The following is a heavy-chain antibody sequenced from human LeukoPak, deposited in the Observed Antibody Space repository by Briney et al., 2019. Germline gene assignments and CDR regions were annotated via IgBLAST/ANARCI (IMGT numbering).Heavy chain of an antibody. CDR2: ISSSGSTI. D-gene: IGHD3-10*01. Sequence: GGSLRLSCAASGFTFSDYYMSWVRQAPGKGLEWVSYISSSGSTIYYADSVKGRFTISRDNAKNSLYLQMTSLRAEDTAVYYCARGRAGILWFGEKPNYFDYCGQGTLVTVSS. CDR3: ARGRAGILWFGEKPNYFDY. CDR1: GFTFSDYY. J-gene: IGHJ4*02. V-gene: IGHV3-11*01.